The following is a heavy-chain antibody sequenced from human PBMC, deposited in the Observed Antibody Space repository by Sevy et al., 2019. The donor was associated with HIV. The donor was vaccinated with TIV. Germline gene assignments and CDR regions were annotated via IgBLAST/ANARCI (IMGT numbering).Heavy chain of an antibody. CDR2: ISAYNGNT. V-gene: IGHV1-18*01. CDR1: GYTFTSYG. CDR3: ARDRSGYYYYGMDV. Sequence: ASVKVSCKASGYTFTSYGISWVRQAPGQGLEWMGWISAYNGNTNYAQKLQGRVTMTTDTSTSTAYMELRSLRSDDTAAYYCARDRSGYYYYGMDVWGQGTTVTVSS. D-gene: IGHD3-10*01. J-gene: IGHJ6*02.